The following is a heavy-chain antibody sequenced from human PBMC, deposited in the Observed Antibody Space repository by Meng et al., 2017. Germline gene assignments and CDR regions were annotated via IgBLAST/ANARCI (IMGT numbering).Heavy chain of an antibody. V-gene: IGHV3-23*01. J-gene: IGHJ6*02. CDR3: AKETGGTYQPYFYYYGLDV. CDR1: EFTFSSYA. Sequence: GGSLRLSCAASEFTFSSYAMSWVRQAPGKGLEWVSGISASGGTTNYADSVKGRFPVSRDNSQNTVYLQMKSLRAEDTAVYYCAKETGGTYQPYFYYYGLDVWGQGTTVTVSS. CDR2: ISASGGTT.